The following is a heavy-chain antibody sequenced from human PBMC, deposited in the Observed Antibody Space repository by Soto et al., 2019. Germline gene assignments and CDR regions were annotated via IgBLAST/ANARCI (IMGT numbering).Heavy chain of an antibody. CDR2: IYYSGST. J-gene: IGHJ3*02. CDR1: GGSISSGGYY. V-gene: IGHV4-61*08. D-gene: IGHD4-17*01. Sequence: SETLSLTCTVSGGSISSGGYYWSWIRQHPGKGLEWIGYIYYSGSTNYNPSLKSRVTISVDTSKNQFSLKLSSVTAADTAVYYCARNYGDYGGVKAFDIWGQGTMVTVSS. CDR3: ARNYGDYGGVKAFDI.